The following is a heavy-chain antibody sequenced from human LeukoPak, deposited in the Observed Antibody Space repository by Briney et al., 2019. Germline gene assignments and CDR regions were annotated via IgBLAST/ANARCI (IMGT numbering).Heavy chain of an antibody. D-gene: IGHD5-12*01. V-gene: IGHV3-21*01. CDR3: AREGGFDVFDY. CDR2: ISSSSSYI. Sequence: PGGSLRLSCAASGFIFSSYSMNWVRQAPGKGLEWVSSISSSSSYIYYADSVKGRVTISRDNAKNSLYLQMYSLRAEDTAVYYCAREGGFDVFDYWGQGTLVTVSS. CDR1: GFIFSSYS. J-gene: IGHJ4*02.